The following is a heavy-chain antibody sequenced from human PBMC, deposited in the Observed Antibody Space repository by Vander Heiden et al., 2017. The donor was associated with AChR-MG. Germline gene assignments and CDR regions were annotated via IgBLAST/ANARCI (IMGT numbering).Heavy chain of an antibody. CDR1: GFTFSSYG. CDR3: AKDSYSPFYYYYYYGMDV. D-gene: IGHD3-16*01. Sequence: QVQLVESGGGVVQPGRSLRLSCAASGFTFSSYGMHWVRQAPGKGLEWVAVISYDGSNKYYADSVKGRFTIYRDNSKNTLYLQMNSLRAEDTAVYYCAKDSYSPFYYYYYYGMDVWGQGTTGTVSS. V-gene: IGHV3-30*18. J-gene: IGHJ6*02. CDR2: ISYDGSNK.